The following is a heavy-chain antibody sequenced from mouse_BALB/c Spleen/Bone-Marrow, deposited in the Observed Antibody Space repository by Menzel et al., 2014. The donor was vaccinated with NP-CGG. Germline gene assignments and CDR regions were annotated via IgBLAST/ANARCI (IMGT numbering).Heavy chain of an antibody. D-gene: IGHD1-1*01. CDR3: TRGYYYGSSYVFDY. J-gene: IGHJ2*01. CDR2: IRLKSNNYAT. Sequence: DVQLQESGGGLVQPGGSMKLSCVASGFTFSNYWMNWVRQSPEKGLEWVAEIRLKSNNYATHYAESVKGRFTISRDDSKSSVYLQMNNLRAEDTGIYYCTRGYYYGSSYVFDYWGQGTTLTVSS. V-gene: IGHV6-6*02. CDR1: GFTFSNYW.